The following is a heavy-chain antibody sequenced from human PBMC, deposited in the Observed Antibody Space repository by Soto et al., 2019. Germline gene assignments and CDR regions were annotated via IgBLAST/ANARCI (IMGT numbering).Heavy chain of an antibody. D-gene: IGHD4-17*01. Sequence: QVQLVESGGGVVQPGGSLRLSCAASGFTFGRHGMHWVRQAPGKGLEWVAVIGSDGRRDSYADSVKGRFTISRDNGQNTLYLQMNSLGAEVTAVDYCARDDDYGDKGLDYWGQGTLVTVSS. CDR3: ARDDDYGDKGLDY. CDR1: GFTFGRHG. J-gene: IGHJ4*02. V-gene: IGHV3-33*01. CDR2: IGSDGRRD.